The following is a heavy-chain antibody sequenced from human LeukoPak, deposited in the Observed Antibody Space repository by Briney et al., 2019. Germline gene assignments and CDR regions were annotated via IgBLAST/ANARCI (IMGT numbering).Heavy chain of an antibody. CDR2: IYYSGST. CDR3: ARVAAQHFDY. CDR1: GGSISSYY. Sequence: SETLSLTCIVSGGSISSYYWSWIRQPPGKGLEWIGYIYYSGSTNYNPSLKSRVTISVDTSKNQFSLKLSSVTAADTAVYYCARVAAQHFDYWGQGTLVTVSS. J-gene: IGHJ4*02. V-gene: IGHV4-59*01.